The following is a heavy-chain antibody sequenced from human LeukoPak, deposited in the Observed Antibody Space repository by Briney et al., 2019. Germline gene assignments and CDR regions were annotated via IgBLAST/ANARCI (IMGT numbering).Heavy chain of an antibody. Sequence: GGSLRLSCVASGFSFSTYWMNWIRQAPGKGLEWVANINPDGRTTNYVDSVKGRFTISRDNVKSSLYLQMNSLRAEDTAVYYCATDRGYLTFDYWGQGTLVTVSS. CDR3: ATDRGYLTFDY. J-gene: IGHJ4*02. V-gene: IGHV3-7*01. CDR1: GFSFSTYW. D-gene: IGHD1-1*01. CDR2: INPDGRTT.